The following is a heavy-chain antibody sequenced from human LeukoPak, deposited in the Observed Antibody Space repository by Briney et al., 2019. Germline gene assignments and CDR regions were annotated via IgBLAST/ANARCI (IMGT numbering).Heavy chain of an antibody. CDR3: AREYRAGSFGDNWFDP. CDR1: GYTFTGFY. Sequence: ASVKVSCKASGYTFTGFYSHWVRQAPGQGLEWMGWINPSDNVTKDAQNLQGRVTMTWDTSISTAYMELSRLKSDDTAVYFCAREYRAGSFGDNWFDPWGQGALVTVSS. CDR2: INPSDNVT. V-gene: IGHV1-2*02. J-gene: IGHJ5*02. D-gene: IGHD3-10*01.